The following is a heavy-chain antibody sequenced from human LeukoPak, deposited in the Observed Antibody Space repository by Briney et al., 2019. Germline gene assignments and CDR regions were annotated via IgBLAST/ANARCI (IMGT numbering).Heavy chain of an antibody. CDR2: IYYSGST. D-gene: IGHD3-16*02. Sequence: PSETLSLTCTVSGGSISSSSYYWGWIRQPPGKGLEWIGSIYYSGSTYYNPSLKSRVTISVDTSKNQFSLKLSSVTAADTAVYYCAGDYVWGSYRYFDYWGQGTLVTVSS. CDR3: AGDYVWGSYRYFDY. CDR1: GGSISSSSYY. J-gene: IGHJ4*02. V-gene: IGHV4-39*01.